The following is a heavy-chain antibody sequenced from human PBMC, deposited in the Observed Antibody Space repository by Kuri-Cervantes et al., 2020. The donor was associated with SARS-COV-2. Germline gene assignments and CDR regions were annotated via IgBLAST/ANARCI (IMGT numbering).Heavy chain of an antibody. D-gene: IGHD7-27*01. CDR3: AIGGWGFLGNAFDI. J-gene: IGHJ3*02. V-gene: IGHV3-30*02. Sequence: GESLKISCAASGFTFSSYGMHWVRQAPGKGLEWVAFIRYDGSNKYYADSVKGRFTISRDNSKNTLYLQMNSLRAEDTAVYYCAIGGWGFLGNAFDIWGQGTMVTVSS. CDR2: IRYDGSNK. CDR1: GFTFSSYG.